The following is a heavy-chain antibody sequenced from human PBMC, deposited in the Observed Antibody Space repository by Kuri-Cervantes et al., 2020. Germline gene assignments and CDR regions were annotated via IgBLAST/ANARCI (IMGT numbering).Heavy chain of an antibody. CDR3: AKVHIYAPRITMVRGVISKYYFDY. D-gene: IGHD3-10*01. CDR1: GFTFSSYS. CDR2: ISGSGGST. J-gene: IGHJ4*02. V-gene: IGHV3-23*01. Sequence: GGSLRLSCAASGFTFSSYSMNWVRQAPGKGLEWVSAISGSGGSTYYADSVKGRFTISRDNSKNTLYLQMNSLRAEDTAVYYCAKVHIYAPRITMVRGVISKYYFDYWGQGTLVTVSS.